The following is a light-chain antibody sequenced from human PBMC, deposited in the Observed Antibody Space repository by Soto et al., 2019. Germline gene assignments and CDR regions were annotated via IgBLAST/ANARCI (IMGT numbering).Light chain of an antibody. CDR2: GAF. Sequence: EIVLTQFPGTLSLSPGERATLSCRASQSVTSNLAWYRQRPGQAPRLLIYGAFSRATDAPDRFSGSGSGTDFTLTISRMEPEDFAVYYCQQYGSSPGTFGQGTKVDIK. J-gene: IGKJ1*01. CDR1: QSVTSN. V-gene: IGKV3-20*01. CDR3: QQYGSSPGT.